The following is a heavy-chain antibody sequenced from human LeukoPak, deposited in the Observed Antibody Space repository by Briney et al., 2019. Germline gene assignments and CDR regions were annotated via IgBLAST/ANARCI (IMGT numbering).Heavy chain of an antibody. Sequence: GGSLRLSCAASGFTFSSNGMNWVRQAPGKGLEWVSYISATGGTIYYADSVKGRFTISRDNAKNSLYLQMNSLRVEDTALYYCANSLLGGQGTLVTVSS. CDR3: ANSLL. V-gene: IGHV3-48*04. D-gene: IGHD2-21*01. J-gene: IGHJ4*02. CDR2: ISATGGTI. CDR1: GFTFSSNG.